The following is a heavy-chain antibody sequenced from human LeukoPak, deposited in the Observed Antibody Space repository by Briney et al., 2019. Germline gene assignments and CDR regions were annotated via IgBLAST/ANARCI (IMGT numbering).Heavy chain of an antibody. D-gene: IGHD5-18*01. CDR1: GGSLSSYY. Sequence: SETLSLTCTVSGGSLSSYYWSWIWQPPGKGLEGIGYLYTSGSTNYNPSLKSRVTISVDTFKHQFSLKLSSVTAADTAVYYCARQGTQYSYGDNWFDPWGQGTLVTVSS. J-gene: IGHJ5*02. V-gene: IGHV4-4*09. CDR2: LYTSGST. CDR3: ARQGTQYSYGDNWFDP.